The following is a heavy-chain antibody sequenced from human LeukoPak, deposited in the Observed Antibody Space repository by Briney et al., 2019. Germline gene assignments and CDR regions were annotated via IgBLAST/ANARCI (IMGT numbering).Heavy chain of an antibody. CDR1: GGTFSSYA. Sequence: GSSVKLSCKASGGTFSSYAISWVRQAPGQGLEWMGGIIPIFGTANYAQKFQGRVTITADESTSTAYMELSSLRSEDTAVYYCAREPRDYGDRGYYYYYMDVWGKGTTVTISS. CDR3: AREPRDYGDRGYYYYYMDV. V-gene: IGHV1-69*01. J-gene: IGHJ6*03. CDR2: IIPIFGTA. D-gene: IGHD4-17*01.